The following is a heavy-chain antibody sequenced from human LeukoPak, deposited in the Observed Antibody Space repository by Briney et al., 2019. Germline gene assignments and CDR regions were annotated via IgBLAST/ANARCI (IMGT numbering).Heavy chain of an antibody. J-gene: IGHJ4*02. V-gene: IGHV3-53*01. CDR3: ARGVEPLAANTLAY. Sequence: PGGSLRLSCAATGFTVITNDMTWLRQAPGKGLEWVSVLCSDGNTKYADSVRGRFTISRDNSKKTLYLEMNSLSPDDTAVYYCARGVEPLAANTLAYWGQGTLVTVSS. CDR1: GFTVITND. CDR2: LCSDGNT. D-gene: IGHD1-14*01.